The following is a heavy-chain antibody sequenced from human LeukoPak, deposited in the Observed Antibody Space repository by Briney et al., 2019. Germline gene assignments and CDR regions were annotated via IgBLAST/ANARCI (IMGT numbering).Heavy chain of an antibody. CDR1: GFTFSSYA. D-gene: IGHD3-22*01. J-gene: IGHJ6*02. V-gene: IGHV3-30-3*01. CDR3: ARDRDYYDSSGYRYYYYGMDV. Sequence: PGGSLRLSCAASGFTFSSYAMHWVRQAPGKGLEWVAVISYDGSNKYYADSVKGRFTISRDNSKNTLYLQMNSLRAEDTAVYYCARDRDYYDSSGYRYYYYGMDVWGQGTTVTVSS. CDR2: ISYDGSNK.